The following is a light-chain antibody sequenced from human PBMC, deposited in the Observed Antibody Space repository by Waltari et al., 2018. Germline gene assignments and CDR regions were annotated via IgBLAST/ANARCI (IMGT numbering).Light chain of an antibody. Sequence: DIVLTQSPVTLSLSPGERATLFCGASQNVDTYLAWYQQKPGQAPRLLIYNSSHRASGVPARFSGGGSGTDFTLTISSVEPEDIAIYYCQQRNTWPPYTFGGGTKVEIK. J-gene: IGKJ4*01. CDR3: QQRNTWPPYT. CDR2: NSS. V-gene: IGKV3-11*01. CDR1: QNVDTY.